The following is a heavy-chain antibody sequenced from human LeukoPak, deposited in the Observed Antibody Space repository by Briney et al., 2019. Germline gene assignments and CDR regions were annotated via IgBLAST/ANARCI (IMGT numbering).Heavy chain of an antibody. CDR3: ARDLTQLWLPGGAFDI. Sequence: LTGGSLRLSCAASGFTFSSYSMNWVRQAPGKGLEWVSYISSSSSTIYYADSVKGRFTISRDNAKNSLYLQMNSLRAEDTAVYYCARDLTQLWLPGGAFDIWGQGTMVTVSS. J-gene: IGHJ3*02. CDR2: ISSSSSTI. D-gene: IGHD5-18*01. V-gene: IGHV3-48*01. CDR1: GFTFSSYS.